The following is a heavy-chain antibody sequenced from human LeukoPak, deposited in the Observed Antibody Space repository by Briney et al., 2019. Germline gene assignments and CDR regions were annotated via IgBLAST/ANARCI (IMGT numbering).Heavy chain of an antibody. CDR1: GFTFTSSA. CDR3: AAEAAYYYDSRDAFDV. CDR2: IVVGSGNT. D-gene: IGHD3-22*01. J-gene: IGHJ3*01. V-gene: IGHV1-58*01. Sequence: SVKVSCKASGFTFTSSAVQWVREARGQRLEWIGWIVVGSGNTNYAQKFQERVTITRDMSTSLVYMELSSLRSEDTAVYYCAAEAAYYYDSRDAFDVWGQGTMVTVSS.